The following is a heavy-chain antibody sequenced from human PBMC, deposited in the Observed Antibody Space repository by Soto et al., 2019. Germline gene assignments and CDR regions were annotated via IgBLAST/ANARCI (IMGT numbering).Heavy chain of an antibody. CDR3: ARGIKYGAYSRWFDP. CDR1: GYTFTSYD. D-gene: IGHD4-17*01. V-gene: IGHV1-8*01. CDR2: MNPNSGNT. J-gene: IGHJ5*02. Sequence: ASVKVSCKASGYTFTSYDINWVRQATGQGLEYLGWMNPNSGNTGYVQKFQGRVTMTRDTSISTAYMELSSLRSGDSAVYFCARGIKYGAYSRWFDPWGQGTLVTVSS.